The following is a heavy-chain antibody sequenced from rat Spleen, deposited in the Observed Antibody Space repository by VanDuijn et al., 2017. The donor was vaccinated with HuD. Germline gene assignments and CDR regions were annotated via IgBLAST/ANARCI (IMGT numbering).Heavy chain of an antibody. V-gene: IGHV5-7*01. CDR2: ISYDGGST. CDR1: GFIFSDYN. J-gene: IGHJ3*01. CDR3: TSHYDGTYPFTY. D-gene: IGHD1-12*02. Sequence: EVQVVESGGGLVQPGRSLKLSCAASGFIFSDYNMAWVRQAPKKGLEWVATISYDGGSTYYRDSVKGRFTISRDNAKNTLYLQMDSLRSGDTATYYCTSHYDGTYPFTYWGQGTLVTVSS.